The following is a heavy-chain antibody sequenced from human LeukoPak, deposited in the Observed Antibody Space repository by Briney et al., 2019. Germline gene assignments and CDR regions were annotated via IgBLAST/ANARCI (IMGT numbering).Heavy chain of an antibody. CDR2: INPSGGST. D-gene: IGHD4-23*01. CDR3: ARGGVSEKDYGGNSDY. V-gene: IGHV1-46*01. Sequence: ASVKVSCTASGYTFTSYYMHWVRQAPGQGLEWMGLINPSGGSTSYAQKFQGRVTMTRDTSTSTVYMELSSLRSEDTAVYYCARGGVSEKDYGGNSDYWGQGTLVTVSS. J-gene: IGHJ4*02. CDR1: GYTFTSYY.